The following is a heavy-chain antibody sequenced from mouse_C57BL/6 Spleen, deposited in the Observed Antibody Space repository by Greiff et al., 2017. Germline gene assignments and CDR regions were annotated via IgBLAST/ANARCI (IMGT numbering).Heavy chain of an antibody. D-gene: IGHD2-3*01. Sequence: VKLQRSGAELARPGASVKLSCKASGYTFTSYGISWVKQRTGQGLEWIGEIYPRSGNTYYNEKFKGKATLTADKSSSTAYMELRSLTSEDSAVYFCARRRYDGREDAMDYWGQGTSVTVSS. CDR3: ARRRYDGREDAMDY. CDR1: GYTFTSYG. CDR2: IYPRSGNT. V-gene: IGHV1-81*01. J-gene: IGHJ4*01.